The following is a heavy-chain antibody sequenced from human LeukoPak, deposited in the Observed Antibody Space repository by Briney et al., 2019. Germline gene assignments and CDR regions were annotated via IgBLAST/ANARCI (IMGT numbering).Heavy chain of an antibody. CDR3: ASAPDYYYYGIDV. CDR2: IYYSGST. Sequence: SETLSLTCTVSGGSISSYYWSWIRQPPGKGLEWIGYIYYSGSTNYNPSLKSRVTISVDTSKNQFSLKLSSVTAADTAVYYCASAPDYYYYGIDVWGQGTTVTVSS. CDR1: GGSISSYY. V-gene: IGHV4-59*01. J-gene: IGHJ6*02.